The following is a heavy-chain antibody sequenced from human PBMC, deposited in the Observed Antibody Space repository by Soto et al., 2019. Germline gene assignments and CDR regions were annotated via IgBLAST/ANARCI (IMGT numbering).Heavy chain of an antibody. J-gene: IGHJ5*02. CDR2: IHPHSGAT. CDR1: GYTFTGNY. Sequence: QVQLVQSGAEVKKPGASVKVSCEATGYTFTGNYLHWVRQAPGQGLEWMGWIHPHSGATKYAQKLQGWVTMTRDTSISTAYLDLSSLKASDTAVYYCVREGVGPTYGWFDPWGQGTLVTVSS. V-gene: IGHV1-2*04. D-gene: IGHD2-8*01. CDR3: VREGVGPTYGWFDP.